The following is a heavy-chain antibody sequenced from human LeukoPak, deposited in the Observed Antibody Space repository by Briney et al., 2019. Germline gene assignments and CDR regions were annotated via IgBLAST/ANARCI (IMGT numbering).Heavy chain of an antibody. D-gene: IGHD3-22*01. Sequence: SETLSLTCTVSDGSISSYYWSWIRQPPGKGLEWIGYIYYSGSTNYNPSLKSRVTISVDTSKNQFSLKLSSVAAADTAVYYCARVGYYYDSRAFDYWGQGTLVTVSS. J-gene: IGHJ4*02. CDR2: IYYSGST. CDR1: DGSISSYY. V-gene: IGHV4-59*01. CDR3: ARVGYYYDSRAFDY.